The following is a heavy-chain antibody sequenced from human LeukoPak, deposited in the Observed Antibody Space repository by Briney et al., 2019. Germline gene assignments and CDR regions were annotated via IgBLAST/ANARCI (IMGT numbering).Heavy chain of an antibody. CDR1: GGSISSYY. CDR3: ARGAHDAFDI. Sequence: SETLSLTCTVSGGSISSYYWSWIRQPPGKGLEWIGYVYHSGSTYYNPSLKSRVTISVDRSKNQFSLKLSSVTAADTAVYYCARGAHDAFDIWGQGTMVTVSS. CDR2: VYHSGST. J-gene: IGHJ3*02. V-gene: IGHV4-59*12.